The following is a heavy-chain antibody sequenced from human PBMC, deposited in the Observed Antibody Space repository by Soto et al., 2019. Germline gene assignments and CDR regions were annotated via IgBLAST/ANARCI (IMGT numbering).Heavy chain of an antibody. CDR2: IIPIFGTA. V-gene: IGHV1-69*01. Sequence: QAQLVQSGAEVKKPGSSVKVSCKASGGTFSSYAISWVRQAPGQGLEWMGGIIPIFGTANYAQKFQGRVTITADESTSTAYMELSSLRSEDTAVYYCARGLESYDSSGYYCFDYWGQGTLVTVSS. CDR1: GGTFSSYA. D-gene: IGHD3-22*01. CDR3: ARGLESYDSSGYYCFDY. J-gene: IGHJ4*02.